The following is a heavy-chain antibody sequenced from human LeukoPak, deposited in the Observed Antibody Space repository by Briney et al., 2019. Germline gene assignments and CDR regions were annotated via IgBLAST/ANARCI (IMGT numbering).Heavy chain of an antibody. CDR2: IYYSGST. Sequence: SETLSLTCTVSGDSINSGGYFWSWIRQHPGKGLEWIGYIYYSGSTNYNPSLKSRVTISVDTSKNQFSLKLSSVTAADTAVYYCARAYYYDTHRGGFFDYWGQGTLVTVSS. CDR3: ARAYYYDTHRGGFFDY. D-gene: IGHD3-22*01. V-gene: IGHV4-61*08. CDR1: GDSINSGGYF. J-gene: IGHJ4*02.